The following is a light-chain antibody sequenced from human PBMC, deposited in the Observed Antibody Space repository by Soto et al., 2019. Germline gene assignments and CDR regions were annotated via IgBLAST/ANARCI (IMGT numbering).Light chain of an antibody. V-gene: IGKV3-20*01. Sequence: EIVLTQSPGTLSLSPGERATLSCRASQSVSSSYLAWYQQKPGQAPRLLIYGASSRATGIPDRFSGSGSGTDFTLTISRLEHVDFEVYYCQQYGSSPYTFGQGTKLEIK. J-gene: IGKJ2*01. CDR3: QQYGSSPYT. CDR1: QSVSSSY. CDR2: GAS.